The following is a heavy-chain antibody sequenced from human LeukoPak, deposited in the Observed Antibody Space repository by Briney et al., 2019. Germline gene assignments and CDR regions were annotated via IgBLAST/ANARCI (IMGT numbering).Heavy chain of an antibody. CDR2: ISGSGGST. V-gene: IGHV3-23*01. J-gene: IGHJ4*02. D-gene: IGHD2-2*02. Sequence: GGSLRLSCAASGFTFSSYAMSWVRQAPGKGLEWVSAISGSGGSTYYADSVKGRFTISRDNSKNTLYLQMNSLRAEDTAVYYCAKLSHCSSTSCYSFIDYWGQGTLVTVSS. CDR3: AKLSHCSSTSCYSFIDY. CDR1: GFTFSSYA.